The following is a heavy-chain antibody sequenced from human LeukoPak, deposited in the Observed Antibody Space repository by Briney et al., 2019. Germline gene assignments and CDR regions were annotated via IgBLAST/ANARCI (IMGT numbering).Heavy chain of an antibody. D-gene: IGHD3-22*01. CDR3: ARHVRYYNSRGYSHPDY. V-gene: IGHV4-39*01. CDR2: IYYSGST. J-gene: IGHJ4*02. Sequence: GSLRLSCAASGFTFSDCYMSWIRQPPGKGLEWIGSIYYSGSTYYNPSLKSRVTISVDTSKNQFSLKLSSVTAADTAVYHCARHVRYYNSRGYSHPDYWGQGTLVTVSS. CDR1: GFTFSDCY.